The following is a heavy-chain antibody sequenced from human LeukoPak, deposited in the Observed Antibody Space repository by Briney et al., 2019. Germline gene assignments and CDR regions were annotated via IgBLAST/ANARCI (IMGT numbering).Heavy chain of an antibody. Sequence: GGSLRLSCAASGFTFSSYSMNWVRLAPGKGLEWVSSISSSSSYIYYADSVKGRFTISRDNAKNSLYLQMNSLRAEDTAVYYCARTRIAAAGTWDAFDIWGQGTMVTVSS. J-gene: IGHJ3*02. CDR2: ISSSSSYI. D-gene: IGHD6-13*01. CDR3: ARTRIAAAGTWDAFDI. V-gene: IGHV3-21*01. CDR1: GFTFSSYS.